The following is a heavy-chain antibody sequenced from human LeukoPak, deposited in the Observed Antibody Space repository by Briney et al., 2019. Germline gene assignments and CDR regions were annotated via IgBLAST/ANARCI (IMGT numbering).Heavy chain of an antibody. J-gene: IGHJ4*02. CDR3: ARLDSGYGDYEGYFDY. CDR1: GFTFSSYS. CDR2: ISSSSSTI. Sequence: PGGSLRLSCAASGFTFSSYSMNWVRQAPGRGPEWVSYISSSSSTIYYADSVKGRFTISRDNAKNSLYLQMNSLRAEDTAVYCCARLDSGYGDYEGYFDYWGQGTLVTVSS. V-gene: IGHV3-48*04. D-gene: IGHD4-17*01.